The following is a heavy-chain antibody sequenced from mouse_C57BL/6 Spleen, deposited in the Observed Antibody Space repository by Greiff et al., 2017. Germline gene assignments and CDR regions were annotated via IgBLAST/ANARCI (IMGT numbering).Heavy chain of an antibody. CDR2: IYPGDGDT. CDR3: ARSYYGSSPYYFGY. Sequence: VQLVESGPELVKPGASVKISCKASGYAFSSSWMNWVKQRPGKGLEWIGRIYPGDGDTNYNGKFKGKATLTADKSSSTAYMQLSSLTSEDSAVYFCARSYYGSSPYYFGYWCQGTTLTVSS. J-gene: IGHJ2*01. CDR1: GYAFSSSW. D-gene: IGHD1-1*01. V-gene: IGHV1-82*01.